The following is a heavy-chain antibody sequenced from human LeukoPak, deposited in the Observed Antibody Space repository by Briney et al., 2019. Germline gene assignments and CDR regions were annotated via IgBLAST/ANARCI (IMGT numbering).Heavy chain of an antibody. D-gene: IGHD1-1*01. CDR1: RFTFSTYA. V-gene: IGHV3-23*01. J-gene: IGHJ6*03. Sequence: TGRSLRLSCAASRFTFSTYAMHWVRQARGKWLEWVSAISAFGITTYYADSVKGWFTISRDNSKNTLYLQMNSLRAEDTAVYYCARAGCVNACDYYYMDVWGKGTTVTVSS. CDR3: ARAGCVNACDYYYMDV. CDR2: ISAFGITT.